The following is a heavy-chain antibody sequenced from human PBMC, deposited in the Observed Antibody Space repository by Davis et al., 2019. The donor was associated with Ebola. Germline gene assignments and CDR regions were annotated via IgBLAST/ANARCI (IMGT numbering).Heavy chain of an antibody. V-gene: IGHV3-30*03. CDR3: ARDGSGWHPLYFDY. Sequence: GESLKISCAASGFTFSSYAIHWVRQSPGKGLEWVAVISYDGNNQYYADSVKGRFTISRDNSKNTLYLQMNSLRPEDTAIYYCARDGSGWHPLYFDYWGQGTVVTVSS. J-gene: IGHJ4*02. CDR2: ISYDGNNQ. D-gene: IGHD6-19*01. CDR1: GFTFSSYA.